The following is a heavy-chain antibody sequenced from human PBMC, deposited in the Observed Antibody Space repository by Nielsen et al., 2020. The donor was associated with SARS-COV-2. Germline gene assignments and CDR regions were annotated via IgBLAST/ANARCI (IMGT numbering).Heavy chain of an antibody. V-gene: IGHV3-21*01. J-gene: IGHJ4*02. Sequence: GGSLRLSCVASGFSFNYYSMSWVRQAPGKGLEWVSSISGSDSPITYADSVKGRFTMSRDNAKNSVYLQMSRPRAEDSAVYYCARGGVTVAATRWGQGTLVTVSS. D-gene: IGHD2-15*01. CDR1: GFSFNYYS. CDR2: ISGSDSPI. CDR3: ARGGVTVAATR.